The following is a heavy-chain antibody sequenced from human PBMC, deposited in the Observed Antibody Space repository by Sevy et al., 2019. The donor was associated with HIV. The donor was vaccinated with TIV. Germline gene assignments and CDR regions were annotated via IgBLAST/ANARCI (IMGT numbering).Heavy chain of an antibody. V-gene: IGHV4-39*01. CDR1: GGSISSSSYY. D-gene: IGHD3-3*01. CDR3: ARPEGLQLNYAMDV. J-gene: IGHJ6*02. Sequence: SETLSLTCTVSGGSISSSSYYWNWIRQPPGKGLEWIGSIYYTGRTYYKPSLKSRVTISKDTSKNQFSRKLTSVTAADTAVYYCARPEGLQLNYAMDVWGQGTTVTVSS. CDR2: IYYTGRT.